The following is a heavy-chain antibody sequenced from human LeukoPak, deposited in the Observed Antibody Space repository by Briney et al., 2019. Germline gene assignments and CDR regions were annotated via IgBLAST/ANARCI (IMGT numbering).Heavy chain of an antibody. D-gene: IGHD3-22*01. CDR3: ATTSYYYDSSGYYLFDS. J-gene: IGHJ4*02. CDR2: INWNGGST. CDR1: GFTFDDYG. Sequence: GGSLRLSCAASGFTFDDYGMSWVRQAPGKGLEWVSGINWNGGSTGYADSVKGRFTISRDNAKNSLYLQMNSLRAEDTALYYCATTSYYYDSSGYYLFDSWGQGTLVTVSS. V-gene: IGHV3-20*04.